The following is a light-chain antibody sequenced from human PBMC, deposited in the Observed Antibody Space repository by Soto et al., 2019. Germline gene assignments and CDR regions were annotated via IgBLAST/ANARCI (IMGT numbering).Light chain of an antibody. CDR2: DAS. J-gene: IGKJ3*01. CDR3: QQRSNWPPGFT. Sequence: EIVLTQSPATLSLSPGERATLSCRASQSVSSYLAWYQQKPGQAPRLLIYDASNRATGIPARFSGSGSGTDFTLTISSLEPEDFAVYHCQQRSNWPPGFTFGPGTKV. CDR1: QSVSSY. V-gene: IGKV3-11*01.